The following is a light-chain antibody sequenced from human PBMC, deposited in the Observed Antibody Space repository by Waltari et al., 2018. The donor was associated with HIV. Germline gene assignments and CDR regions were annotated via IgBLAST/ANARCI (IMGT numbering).Light chain of an antibody. CDR3: CSYAGSSTLI. CDR1: SSDVGSYLL. Sequence: LTQPASVSGSPGQSITISCTGSSSDVGSYLLVSWYQQHPGKVPKLIIYEVAKRPSGVSNRFSGSKSGNTASLTISGLQAEDEADYYCCSYAGSSTLIFGGGTKLTVL. CDR2: EVA. V-gene: IGLV2-23*02. J-gene: IGLJ2*01.